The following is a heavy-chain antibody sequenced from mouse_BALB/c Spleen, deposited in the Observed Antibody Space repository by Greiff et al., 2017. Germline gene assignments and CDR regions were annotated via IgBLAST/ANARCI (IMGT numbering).Heavy chain of an antibody. V-gene: IGHV3-2*02. D-gene: IGHD5-1*01. J-gene: IGHJ4*01. CDR2: ISYSGST. CDR3: ARRTYHYYAMDY. Sequence: EVQLVESGPGLVKPSQSLSLTCTVTGYSITSYYAWNWIRQFPGNKLEWMGYISYSGSTSYNPSLKSRISITRDTSKNQFFLQLNSVTTEDTATYYCARRTYHYYAMDYWGQGTSVTVSS. CDR1: GYSITSYYA.